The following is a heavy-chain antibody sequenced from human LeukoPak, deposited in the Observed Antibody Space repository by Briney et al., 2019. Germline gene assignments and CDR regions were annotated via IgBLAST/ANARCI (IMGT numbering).Heavy chain of an antibody. D-gene: IGHD3-22*01. CDR2: IIPIFGTA. CDR1: GGTFSSYA. Sequence: GASVTVSCQASGGTFSSYAFSWVRQAPGEGLEWRGGIIPIFGTANYAQKFQGRVTITTDESTSTAYLELSSLRSEDTALYYCARVDDSSGSSNWFDPWGQGTLVTVSS. J-gene: IGHJ5*02. CDR3: ARVDDSSGSSNWFDP. V-gene: IGHV1-69*05.